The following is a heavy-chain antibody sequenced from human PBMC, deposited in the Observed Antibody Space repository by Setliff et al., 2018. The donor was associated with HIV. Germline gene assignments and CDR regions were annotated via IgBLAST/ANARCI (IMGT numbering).Heavy chain of an antibody. D-gene: IGHD3-10*01. J-gene: IGHJ5*02. CDR2: FDPQDDET. CDR3: ARDYYDLSSYHHYRHDCFDP. CDR1: GYTLTESS. Sequence: ASVKVSCKVSGYTLTESSRHWVRQAPGKGLEWIGSFDPQDDETIYAQNFQDRVTMTTDTATSTAYMELRSLRSDDTAVYYCARDYYDLSSYHHYRHDCFDPWGQGTLVTVSS. V-gene: IGHV1-24*01.